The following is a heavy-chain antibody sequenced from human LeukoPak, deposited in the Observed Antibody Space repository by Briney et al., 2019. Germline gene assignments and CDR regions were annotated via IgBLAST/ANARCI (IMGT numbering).Heavy chain of an antibody. CDR3: ARGAGTYWYFDL. CDR1: GYSFTDYD. J-gene: IGHJ2*01. D-gene: IGHD3-10*01. V-gene: IGHV1-2*04. Sequence: GASVKVSCKTSGYSFTDYDIHWVRQAPGQGLEWMGRINPNAGDTNYAQKFHGWVTMTGDTSISTAYMELNRLRSDDTAVYYCARGAGTYWYFDLWGRAILVTVSS. CDR2: INPNAGDT.